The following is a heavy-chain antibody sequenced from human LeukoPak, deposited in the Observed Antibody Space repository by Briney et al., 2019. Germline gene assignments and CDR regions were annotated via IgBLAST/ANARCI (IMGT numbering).Heavy chain of an antibody. Sequence: HPGGSLRLSCAASGFTFSSYGMSWVRQAPGKGLEWVSAISGSGGSTYYADSVKGRFTISRDNSKNTLYLQMNSLRAEDTAVYYCAKDLSSGWYGLYYFDYWGQGTLVTVSS. CDR2: ISGSGGST. D-gene: IGHD6-19*01. CDR3: AKDLSSGWYGLYYFDY. J-gene: IGHJ4*02. V-gene: IGHV3-23*01. CDR1: GFTFSSYG.